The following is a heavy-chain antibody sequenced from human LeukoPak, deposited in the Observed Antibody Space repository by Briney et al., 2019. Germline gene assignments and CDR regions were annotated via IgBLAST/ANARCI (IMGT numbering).Heavy chain of an antibody. CDR2: IYWDDDK. V-gene: IGHV2-5*02. Sequence: SGPTLVKPTQTLTLTCTFSGFSLSTSGVGVGWIRQPPGKALEWLALIYWDDDKRYSPSLKSRLTITKDTSKNQVVLTMTNMDPVDTATHYCARRVVVATFDYWGQGTLVTVSS. J-gene: IGHJ4*02. CDR1: GFSLSTSGVG. D-gene: IGHD2-15*01. CDR3: ARRVVVATFDY.